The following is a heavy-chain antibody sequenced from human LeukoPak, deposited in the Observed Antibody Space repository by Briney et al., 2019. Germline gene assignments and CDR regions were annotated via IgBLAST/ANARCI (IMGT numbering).Heavy chain of an antibody. CDR3: ARDYYDSYYYYYYMDV. V-gene: IGHV4-4*07. Sequence: SETLSLTCTVSGGSISSYYWSWIRQPAGKGLEWIGRIYTSGSTNYNPSLKSRVTMSVDTSKNQFSLKLSSVTAADTAVYYCARDYYDSYYYYYYMDVWGKGTTVTVSS. CDR2: IYTSGST. D-gene: IGHD3-3*01. CDR1: GGSISSYY. J-gene: IGHJ6*03.